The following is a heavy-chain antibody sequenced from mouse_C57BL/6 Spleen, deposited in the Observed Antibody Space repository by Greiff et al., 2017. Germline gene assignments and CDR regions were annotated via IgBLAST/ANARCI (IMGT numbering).Heavy chain of an antibody. CDR2: IYPGDGDT. CDR3: ARFYTVPFAY. CDR1: GYAFSSSW. D-gene: IGHD1-1*01. V-gene: IGHV1-82*01. J-gene: IGHJ3*01. Sequence: QVQLKQSGPELVKPGASVKISCKASGYAFSSSWMNWVKQRPGKGLEWIGRIYPGDGDTNYNGKFKGKATLTADKSSSTAYMQLSSLTSEDSAVYFCARFYTVPFAYWGQGTLVTVSA.